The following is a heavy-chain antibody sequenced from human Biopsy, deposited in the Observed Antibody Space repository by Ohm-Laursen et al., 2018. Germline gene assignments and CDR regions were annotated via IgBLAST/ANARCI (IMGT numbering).Heavy chain of an antibody. D-gene: IGHD3-22*01. CDR3: TKNTQWEGSGYLDAFHI. Sequence: SLRLSCAAPGFSFDNTGMHWVRQGPGKGLEWVAGISWSSDSITYAKSVTGRFTISRDNGENSLYLQMNSLRPEDTALYYCTKNTQWEGSGYLDAFHIWGHGAMVTVSS. CDR2: ISWSSDSI. J-gene: IGHJ3*02. V-gene: IGHV3-9*01. CDR1: GFSFDNTG.